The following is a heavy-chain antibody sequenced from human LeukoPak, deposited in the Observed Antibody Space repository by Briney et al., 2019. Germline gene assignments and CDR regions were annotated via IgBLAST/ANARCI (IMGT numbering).Heavy chain of an antibody. D-gene: IGHD6-13*01. V-gene: IGHV3-23*01. CDR2: IDSTGAYT. J-gene: IGHJ4*02. Sequence: GGSLRLSCAASGFIFSNYAMSWVRRAPGKGLEWVSAIDSTGAYTWYADSVKGRFTISKDSSKTILYLQMNSLRAEDAAVYYCARDSGWWRFDFWGQGTLVTVSS. CDR3: ARDSGWWRFDF. CDR1: GFIFSNYA.